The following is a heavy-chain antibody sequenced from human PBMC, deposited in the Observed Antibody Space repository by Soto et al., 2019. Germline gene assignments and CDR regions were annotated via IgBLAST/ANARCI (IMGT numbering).Heavy chain of an antibody. Sequence: LSLTCTVSGGSVSSGSYYWSWIRQPPGKGLEWIGYIYYSGSTNYNPSLKSRVTISVDTSKNQFSLKLSSVTAADTAVYYCARTSGAGLLNFDYWGQGTLVTVSS. CDR3: ARTSGAGLLNFDY. J-gene: IGHJ4*02. V-gene: IGHV4-61*01. CDR2: IYYSGST. D-gene: IGHD2-15*01. CDR1: GGSVSSGSYY.